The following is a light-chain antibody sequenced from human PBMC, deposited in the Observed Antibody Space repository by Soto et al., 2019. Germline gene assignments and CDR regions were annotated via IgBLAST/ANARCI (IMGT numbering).Light chain of an antibody. CDR2: EVS. CDR3: TSYAGSNNRVV. CDR1: SSDVGGYNY. J-gene: IGLJ2*01. V-gene: IGLV2-8*01. Sequence: QSALTQPPSASGSPGQSVTISCTGTSSDVGGYNYVSWYQHHPGKGPKLMIYEVSKRPSGVPDRFSGSKSGDTAPLTVSGLQAEDEADYYCTSYAGSNNRVVFGGGTKLTVL.